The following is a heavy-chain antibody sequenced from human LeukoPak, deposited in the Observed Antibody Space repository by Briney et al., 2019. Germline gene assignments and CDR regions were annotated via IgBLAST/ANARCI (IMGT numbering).Heavy chain of an antibody. D-gene: IGHD2-15*01. CDR1: GYSISSGYY. CDR2: IYHSGST. V-gene: IGHV4-38-2*01. Sequence: PSETLSLTCAVSGYSISSGYYWGWIRQPPGKGLEWIGSIYHSGSTYYNPSLKSRVTISVDTSKNQFSLKLSSVTAADTAVYYCARHPYCSARTCPYYYYYMDVWGKGTTVTVSS. J-gene: IGHJ6*03. CDR3: ARHPYCSARTCPYYYYYMDV.